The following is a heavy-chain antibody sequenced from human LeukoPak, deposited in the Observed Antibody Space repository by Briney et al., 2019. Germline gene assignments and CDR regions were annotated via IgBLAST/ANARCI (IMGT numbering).Heavy chain of an antibody. Sequence: GESLKISCKGSGYSFTSYWIGWVRQMPGKGLEWMGIIYPGDSDTRYSPSFQGQVTISADKSISTAYLQWSSLKASDTAMYYCASSDDILTGYYPPFFDYWGQGTLVTVSS. CDR3: ASSDDILTGYYPPFFDY. V-gene: IGHV5-51*01. CDR2: IYPGDSDT. J-gene: IGHJ4*02. CDR1: GYSFTSYW. D-gene: IGHD3-9*01.